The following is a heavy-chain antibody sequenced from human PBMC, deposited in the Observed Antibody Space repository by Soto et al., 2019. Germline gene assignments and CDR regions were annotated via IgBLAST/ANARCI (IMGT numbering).Heavy chain of an antibody. J-gene: IGHJ6*02. CDR2: IYSGGST. Sequence: EVQLVETGGGLIQPGGSLRLTCAASGFTVSSNYMSWVRQAPGKGLEWVSVIYSGGSTYYADSVKGRFTISRDNSKNTLYLQMNSLRAEDTAVYYCRVGYYYYGMDVWGQGTTVTVSS. V-gene: IGHV3-53*02. D-gene: IGHD2-15*01. CDR3: RVGYYYYGMDV. CDR1: GFTVSSNY.